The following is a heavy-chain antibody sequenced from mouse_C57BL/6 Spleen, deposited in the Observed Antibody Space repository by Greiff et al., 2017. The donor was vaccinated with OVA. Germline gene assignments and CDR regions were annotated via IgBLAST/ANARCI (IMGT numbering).Heavy chain of an antibody. CDR1: GYTFTSYW. J-gene: IGHJ3*01. CDR3: AREAFFAY. D-gene: IGHD3-2*02. V-gene: IGHV1-72*01. CDR2: LDPNSGGT. Sequence: QVQLQQPGAELVKPGASVKLSCTASGYTFTSYWMNWVKQRPVRGLELIGMLDPNSGGTKYNEKFKSTSTLTVDKPSSTAYMQLSSLTSEDSAVYYCAREAFFAYWGQGTLVTVSA.